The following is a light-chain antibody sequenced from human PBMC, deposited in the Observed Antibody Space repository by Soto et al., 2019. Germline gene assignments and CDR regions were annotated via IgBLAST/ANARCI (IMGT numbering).Light chain of an antibody. J-gene: IGKJ2*01. CDR1: TSIGTV. CDR3: QQSFSTPPP. CDR2: GVF. V-gene: IGKV1-39*01. Sequence: DIQMTQSPSSLSASVGDRVTITSRATTSIGTVLIWYQQKPGKAPKRLIYGVFALQGGDRARFSGSGSGTDFTLTINSLQPEDFAVYYCQQSFSTPPPFGQGTTVDIK.